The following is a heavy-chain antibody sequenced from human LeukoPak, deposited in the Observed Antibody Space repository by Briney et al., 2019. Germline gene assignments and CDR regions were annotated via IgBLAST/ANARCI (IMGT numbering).Heavy chain of an antibody. D-gene: IGHD5-12*01. CDR2: ISGSGGSI. CDR3: AKGSGYDPLDY. V-gene: IGHV3-23*01. CDR1: GFIFSNYA. J-gene: IGHJ4*02. Sequence: RGSLRLSCAASGFIFSNYAMSWVRQAPGKGLEWVSRISGSGGSIYYADSVKGRFTISRDKSKNTLYLQMNSLRAEDTAVYYCAKGSGYDPLDYWGQGTLVTVSS.